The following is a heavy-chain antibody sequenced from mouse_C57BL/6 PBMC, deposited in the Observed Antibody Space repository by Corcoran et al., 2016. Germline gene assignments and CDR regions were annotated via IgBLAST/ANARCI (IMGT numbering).Heavy chain of an antibody. CDR3: ARSLITTGWFDY. CDR1: GYAFTTYG. D-gene: IGHD1-1*01. Sequence: QIQLVQSGPELKKPGETVKISCKASGYAFTTYGMSWVKQAPGKGLKWMGWINTYSGVPTYADDFKGRFAFSLETSASTAYLQINNLKNEDTATYFCARSLITTGWFDYWGQGTTLTVSS. CDR2: INTYSGVP. V-gene: IGHV9-3*01. J-gene: IGHJ2*01.